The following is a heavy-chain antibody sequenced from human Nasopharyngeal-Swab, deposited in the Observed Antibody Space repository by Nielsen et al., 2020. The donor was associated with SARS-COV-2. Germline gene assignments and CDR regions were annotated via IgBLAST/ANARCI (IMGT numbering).Heavy chain of an antibody. CDR3: ASYCGGDCYAFDY. V-gene: IGHV4-34*01. Sequence: ESLKISYAVYGGSFSGYYWSWIRPPPRKGLEWIGDINHSGSTNYNPSLNSRVTISVDTSKNQFSLKLGSVTAADTAVYYCASYCGGDCYAFDYWGQGTLVTVSS. J-gene: IGHJ4*02. CDR2: INHSGST. CDR1: GGSFSGYY. D-gene: IGHD2-21*02.